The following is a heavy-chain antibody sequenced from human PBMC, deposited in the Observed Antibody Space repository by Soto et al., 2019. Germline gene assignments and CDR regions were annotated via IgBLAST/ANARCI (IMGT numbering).Heavy chain of an antibody. J-gene: IGHJ4*02. V-gene: IGHV1-2*04. CDR1: GYTFTGYY. CDR2: INPNSGGT. CDR3: ARGNIGYCSGGSCSGDY. D-gene: IGHD2-15*01. Sequence: ASVKVSFKASGYTFTGYYMHWLRQAPGQGLEWMGWINPNSGGTNYAQKFQGWVTMTRDTSISTAYMELSRLRSDDTAVYYCARGNIGYCSGGSCSGDYWGQGTLVTVS.